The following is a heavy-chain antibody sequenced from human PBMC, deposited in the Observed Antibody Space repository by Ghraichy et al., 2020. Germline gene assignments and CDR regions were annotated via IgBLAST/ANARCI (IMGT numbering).Heavy chain of an antibody. V-gene: IGHV3-23*01. CDR3: ARRPLYDFRTFYKAGFDY. Sequence: GGSLRLSCAASGFTFSTHAMSWVRQAPGKGPEWVSTIFGSVFGYGDFKTYANSVKGRFTISRDDSRDTLFLQLDSLRTEDTALYFCARRPLYDFRTFYKAGFDYWGQGALVTVS. CDR2: IFGSVFGYGDFK. J-gene: IGHJ4*02. CDR1: GFTFSTHA. D-gene: IGHD3/OR15-3a*01.